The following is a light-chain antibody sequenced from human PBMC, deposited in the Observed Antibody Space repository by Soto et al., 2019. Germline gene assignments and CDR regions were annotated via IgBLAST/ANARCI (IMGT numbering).Light chain of an antibody. V-gene: IGKV3-11*01. CDR2: DAS. J-gene: IGKJ2*01. Sequence: EIVLTQSPATLSLSPGERATLSCRASQSVSSYLAWYQQTPGQAPRLLIYDASNRATGIPARFSGSGSGTDFTLTITSLEPEDLAVYDCHHRSNSYTFGQGTKLESK. CDR1: QSVSSY. CDR3: HHRSNSYT.